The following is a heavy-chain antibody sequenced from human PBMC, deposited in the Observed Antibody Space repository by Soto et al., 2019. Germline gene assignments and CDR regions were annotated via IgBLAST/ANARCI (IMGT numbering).Heavy chain of an antibody. V-gene: IGHV3-15*01. CDR2: IKSQGDGGTR. Sequence: GGSLRLSCAASGFSFRNAWMSWVRQAPGKGLEWVGHIKSQGDGGTRDYAAPVKGRFTISRDDSKNTLFLQMSSLKNEDTAVYFCTTDLQAYCDGTTCYAGNYYYDDMDVWGQGTTVTVSS. CDR1: GFSFRNAW. D-gene: IGHD2-2*01. J-gene: IGHJ6*02. CDR3: TTDLQAYCDGTTCYAGNYYYDDMDV.